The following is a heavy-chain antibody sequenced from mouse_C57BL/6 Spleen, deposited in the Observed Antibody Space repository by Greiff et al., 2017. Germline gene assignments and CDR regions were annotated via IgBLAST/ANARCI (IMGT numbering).Heavy chain of an antibody. V-gene: IGHV3-6*01. CDR2: ISYDGSN. CDR3: ARYDYDGDYAMDY. CDR1: GYSITSGYY. Sequence: EVQRVESGPGLVKPSQSLSLTCSVTGYSITSGYYWNWIRQFPGNKLEWMGYISYDGSNNYNPSLKNRISITRDTSKNQFFLKLNSVTTEDTATYYCARYDYDGDYAMDYWGQGTSVTVSS. J-gene: IGHJ4*01. D-gene: IGHD2-4*01.